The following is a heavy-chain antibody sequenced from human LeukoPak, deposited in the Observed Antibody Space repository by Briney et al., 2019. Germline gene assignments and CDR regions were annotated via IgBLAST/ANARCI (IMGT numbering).Heavy chain of an antibody. CDR2: ISYDGSNK. CDR3: ARGPYSSSWYADY. J-gene: IGHJ4*02. V-gene: IGHV3-30*03. Sequence: PGGSLRLSCAASGFTFSSYGMHWVRQAPGKGLEWVAVISYDGSNKYYADSVKGRFTISRDNSKNTLYLQMNSLRAEDTAVYYCARGPYSSSWYADYWGQGTLVTVSS. CDR1: GFTFSSYG. D-gene: IGHD6-13*01.